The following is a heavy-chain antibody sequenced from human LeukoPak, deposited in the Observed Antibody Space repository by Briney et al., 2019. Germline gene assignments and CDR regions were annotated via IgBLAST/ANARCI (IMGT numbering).Heavy chain of an antibody. J-gene: IGHJ4*02. V-gene: IGHV3-13*01. CDR1: GFTFSNYD. CDR3: ASSPAYSSSWYAIDN. D-gene: IGHD6-13*01. Sequence: GGSLRLSCAASGFTFSNYDMHWVRQAAGKGLEWVSGICTAGDTYYPASVKGRFTISRENAKSCLYLQINSLSAGDTAVYYCASSPAYSSSWYAIDNWGQGTLVTVSS. CDR2: ICTAGDT.